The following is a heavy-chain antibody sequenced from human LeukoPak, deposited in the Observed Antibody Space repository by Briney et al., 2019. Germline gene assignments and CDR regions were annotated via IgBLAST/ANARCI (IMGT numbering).Heavy chain of an antibody. Sequence: GGSLRLSCAASGFTFSSYAMSWVRQAPGKGLEWVSAISGSGGSTYYADSVKGRFTISRDNSKNTLYLQMNSLRAEDTAVYYCAKVDSYGTSWYYYYGMDVWGQGTTVTVSS. CDR3: AKVDSYGTSWYYYYGMDV. CDR1: GFTFSSYA. D-gene: IGHD5-18*01. CDR2: ISGSGGST. V-gene: IGHV3-23*01. J-gene: IGHJ6*02.